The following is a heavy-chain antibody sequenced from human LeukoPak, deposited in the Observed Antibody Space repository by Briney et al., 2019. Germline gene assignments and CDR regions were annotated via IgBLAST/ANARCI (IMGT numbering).Heavy chain of an antibody. Sequence: GGSLRLSCAASGFTFSNYGMHWVRQAPGKGLEWVALIWYDGSNKYYADSVRGRFTISRDNSKNTLYPQMKSLRAEDTAVYYCARGAYYYEDWGQGTLVTVSS. D-gene: IGHD3-22*01. V-gene: IGHV3-33*01. CDR3: ARGAYYYED. CDR2: IWYDGSNK. CDR1: GFTFSNYG. J-gene: IGHJ4*02.